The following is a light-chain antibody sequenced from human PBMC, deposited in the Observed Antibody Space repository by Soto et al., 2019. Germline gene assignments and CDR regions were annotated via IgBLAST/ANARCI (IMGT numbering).Light chain of an antibody. CDR3: AAWDDSLNGPGYV. Sequence: QSVLTQPPSASGTPGQRVTISCSGSSSNIGSNTVNWYQQLPGTAPKLLIYSNNQRPSGVPVRFSGSKSGTSASLAISGLQSEDEADYYCAAWDDSLNGPGYVFGTGTKLTVL. J-gene: IGLJ1*01. V-gene: IGLV1-44*01. CDR2: SNN. CDR1: SSNIGSNT.